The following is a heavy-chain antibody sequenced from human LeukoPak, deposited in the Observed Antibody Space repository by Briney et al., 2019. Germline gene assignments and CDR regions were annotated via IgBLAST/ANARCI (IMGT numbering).Heavy chain of an antibody. J-gene: IGHJ4*02. Sequence: PSETLSLTCTVSGGSISSYYWSWIRQPPGKGLEWIGYIYYSGSTNYNPSLKSRVTISVDTSKNQFSLKLSSVTAADTAVHYCARALGWVDYWGQGTLVTVSS. V-gene: IGHV4-59*01. CDR2: IYYSGST. D-gene: IGHD2-15*01. CDR3: ARALGWVDY. CDR1: GGSISSYY.